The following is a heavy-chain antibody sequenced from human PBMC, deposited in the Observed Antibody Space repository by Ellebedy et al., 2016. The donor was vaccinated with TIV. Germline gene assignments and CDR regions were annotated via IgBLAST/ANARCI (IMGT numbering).Heavy chain of an antibody. CDR3: ARAPTAIFAHFYYYYYYMDV. Sequence: GGSLRLXCAASGFTFSSYAMSWVRQAPGRRLEWVSGISGSGASTHYVDSVRGRFTISRDNSKNTLYLQMTSLRAEDTAVYYCARAPTAIFAHFYYYYYYMDVWGKGTTVTVSS. CDR1: GFTFSSYA. CDR2: ISGSGAST. J-gene: IGHJ6*03. D-gene: IGHD2-21*02. V-gene: IGHV3-23*01.